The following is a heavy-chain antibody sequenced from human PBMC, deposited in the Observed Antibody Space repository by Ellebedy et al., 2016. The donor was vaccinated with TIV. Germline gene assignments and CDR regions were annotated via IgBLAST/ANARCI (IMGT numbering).Heavy chain of an antibody. Sequence: GESLKISXAASGFTFSNYWMHWVRQAPGKGLVWVSRITSDGSRTTYADSVKGRFTISRDNSKNTLYLEMNSLRAEDTAVYYCVRAPRGQYYFDYWGQGTLVTVSS. V-gene: IGHV3-74*03. CDR3: VRAPRGQYYFDY. CDR2: ITSDGSRT. D-gene: IGHD5-12*01. CDR1: GFTFSNYW. J-gene: IGHJ4*02.